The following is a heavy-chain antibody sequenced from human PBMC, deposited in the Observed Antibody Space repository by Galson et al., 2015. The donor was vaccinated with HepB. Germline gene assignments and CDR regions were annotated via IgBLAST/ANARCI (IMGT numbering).Heavy chain of an antibody. Sequence: SLRLSCAASGFTFSSYAMHWVRQAPGKGLEYVSAISSNGGSTYYANSVKGRFTISRDNSKNTLYLQMGSLRAEDMAVYYCASGYCSGGSCYGTSLGDYWGQGTLVTVSS. V-gene: IGHV3-64*01. CDR2: ISSNGGST. J-gene: IGHJ4*02. CDR3: ASGYCSGGSCYGTSLGDY. D-gene: IGHD2-15*01. CDR1: GFTFSSYA.